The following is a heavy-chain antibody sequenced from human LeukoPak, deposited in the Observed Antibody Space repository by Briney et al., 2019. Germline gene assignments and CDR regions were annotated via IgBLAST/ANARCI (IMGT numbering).Heavy chain of an antibody. CDR2: IYYSGTT. CDR1: GGSISSYY. D-gene: IGHD4-17*01. J-gene: IGHJ4*02. V-gene: IGHV4-59*01. CDR3: ARVRYGDYYFDY. Sequence: SQTLSLTCTVSGGSISSYYWSWIRQPPGKGLEWIGYIYYSGTTNYNPSLKSRVTISVDTSKNQFSLKLSSMTAADTAVYYCARVRYGDYYFDYWGQGTLVTVSS.